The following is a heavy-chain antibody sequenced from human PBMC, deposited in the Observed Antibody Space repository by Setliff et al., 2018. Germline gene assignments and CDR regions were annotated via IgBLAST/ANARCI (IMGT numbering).Heavy chain of an antibody. D-gene: IGHD7-27*01. CDR1: GGSFSSFY. V-gene: IGHV4-34*01. CDR2: INHSGTT. CDR3: AKFGPLDLTGDWAFDN. J-gene: IGHJ4*02. Sequence: SETLSLTCAVYGGSFSSFYWSWIRQPPGKGPEWIGEINHSGTTNYNPSLKSRVTISVDTSKKQFSLKLSSVTAADTAVYYCAKFGPLDLTGDWAFDNWGQGTLVTVSS.